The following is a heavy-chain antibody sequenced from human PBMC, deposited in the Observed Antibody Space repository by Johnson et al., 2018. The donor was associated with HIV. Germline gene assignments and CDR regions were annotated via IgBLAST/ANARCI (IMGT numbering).Heavy chain of an antibody. J-gene: IGHJ3*02. CDR3: ARDRYYGLAWGWAFDI. CDR1: GFTVSSNY. Sequence: VQLVESGGGLVQPGGSLRLSCAASGFTVSSNYMSWVRQAPGKGLEWVSAISGSGGSTYYADSVKGRFTISRDNSKNKLYLQTNSLRAEDTAVFYCARDRYYGLAWGWAFDIWGQGTMVTVSS. V-gene: IGHV3-23*04. CDR2: ISGSGGST. D-gene: IGHD3-16*01.